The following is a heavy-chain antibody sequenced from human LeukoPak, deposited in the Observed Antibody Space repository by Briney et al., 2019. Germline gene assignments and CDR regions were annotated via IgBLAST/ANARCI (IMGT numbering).Heavy chain of an antibody. D-gene: IGHD3-22*01. CDR1: GFTVSSNY. J-gene: IGHJ4*02. V-gene: IGHV3-53*01. Sequence: PGGSLRLSXAASGFTVSSNYVSWVRQAPGKGLEWVSVIYSGGSTYYADSVKGRFTISRDNSKNTLYLQMNSLRAEDTAVYYCARALVGSGYYYSSDYWGQGTLVTVSS. CDR3: ARALVGSGYYYSSDY. CDR2: IYSGGST.